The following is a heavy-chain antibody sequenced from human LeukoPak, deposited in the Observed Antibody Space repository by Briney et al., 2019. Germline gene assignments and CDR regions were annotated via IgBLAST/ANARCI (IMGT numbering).Heavy chain of an antibody. CDR3: ARSGYSSSWYALDY. V-gene: IGHV3-21*01. J-gene: IGHJ4*02. CDR2: ISSSSSYI. Sequence: AGGSLRLSCAASGFTFSSYSMNWVRQAPGKGLEWVSSISSSSSYIYYADSVKGRFTISRDNAKNPLYLQMNSLRAEDTAVYYCARSGYSSSWYALDYWGQGTLVTVSS. CDR1: GFTFSSYS. D-gene: IGHD6-13*01.